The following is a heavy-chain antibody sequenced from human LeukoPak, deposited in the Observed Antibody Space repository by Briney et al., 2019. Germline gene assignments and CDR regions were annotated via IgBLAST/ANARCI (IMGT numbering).Heavy chain of an antibody. CDR2: INTDGSST. CDR3: ARDPIVVVPADTNWFDP. J-gene: IGHJ5*02. Sequence: GGSLRLSCAASGFTFSSYRMHWVRQAPGKGLVWVSRINTDGSSTSYADSVKGRFTISRDNAKNTLYLQMNSLRAEDTAVYYCARDPIVVVPADTNWFDPWGQGTLVTVSS. CDR1: GFTFSSYR. D-gene: IGHD2-2*01. V-gene: IGHV3-74*01.